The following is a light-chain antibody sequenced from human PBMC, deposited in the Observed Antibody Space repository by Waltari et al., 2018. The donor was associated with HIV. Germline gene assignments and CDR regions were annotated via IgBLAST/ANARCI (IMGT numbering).Light chain of an antibody. CDR3: QQYYSTPQT. J-gene: IGKJ1*01. CDR1: QSLLFNSNNKNY. Sequence: DIVMPQSPDSLAVSLREGATINCKSSQSLLFNSNNKNYLAWYQQKPGQPPKLLIYWASTRESGVPDRFSGSGSGTDFTLTISNLQAEDVAVYYCQQYYSTPQTFGQGTKVEIK. V-gene: IGKV4-1*01. CDR2: WAS.